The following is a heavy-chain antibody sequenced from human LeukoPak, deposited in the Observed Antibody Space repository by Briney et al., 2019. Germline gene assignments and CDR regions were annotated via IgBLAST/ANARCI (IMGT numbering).Heavy chain of an antibody. D-gene: IGHD2-2*01. Sequence: PSETLSLTCTVSGGSINTYYWSWIRQPPGKGLEWIGNIYDTGSTKYNPSLKSRVTISVDTSKSQFSLKLTSVTAADTAVYYCARDRYCSSSTCGGMDVWGQGTTVTVTS. CDR1: GGSINTYY. V-gene: IGHV4-59*01. CDR3: ARDRYCSSSTCGGMDV. J-gene: IGHJ6*02. CDR2: IYDTGST.